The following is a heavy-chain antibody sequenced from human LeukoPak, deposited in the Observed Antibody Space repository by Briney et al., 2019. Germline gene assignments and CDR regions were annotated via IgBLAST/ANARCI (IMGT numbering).Heavy chain of an antibody. CDR1: GYTFTSYG. D-gene: IGHD3-22*01. J-gene: IGHJ4*02. CDR3: ARDQYYYDSSGYYYELDY. CDR2: IIPIFGTA. V-gene: IGHV1-69*05. Sequence: SVKVSCKASGYTFTSYGISWVRQAPGQGLEWMGGIIPIFGTANYAQKFQGRVTITTDESTSTAYMELSSLRSEDTAVYYCARDQYYYDSSGYYYELDYWGQGTLVTVSS.